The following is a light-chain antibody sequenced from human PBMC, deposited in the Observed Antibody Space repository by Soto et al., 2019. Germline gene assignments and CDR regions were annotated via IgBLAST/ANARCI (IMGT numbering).Light chain of an antibody. CDR1: RIIGHNY. Sequence: DNGLTQSPDTLSVSTGDRATLSCRASRIIGHNYLAWYQQKPGQAPRLLIHATSTRATGIPDRFSGGGSGTDFTLTISRLEPEDFAVYYCQQFSSYPLTFGGGTKVAIK. J-gene: IGKJ4*01. CDR2: ATS. CDR3: QQFSSYPLT. V-gene: IGKV3-20*01.